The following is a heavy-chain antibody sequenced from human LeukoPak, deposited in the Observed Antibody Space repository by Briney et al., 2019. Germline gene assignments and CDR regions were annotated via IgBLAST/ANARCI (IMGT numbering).Heavy chain of an antibody. CDR2: IDPSDFYT. CDR3: ARLSYDFWSGYYWRDYYYYGMDV. D-gene: IGHD3-3*01. V-gene: IGHV5-10-1*01. CDR1: GYSFTSYW. Sequence: GESLKISCKGSGYSFTSYWISWVRQMPGKGLEWMGRIDPSDFYTNYSPSFQGHVTISADKSISTAYLQWSSLKASDTAMYYCARLSYDFWSGYYWRDYYYYGMDVWGQGTTVTVSS. J-gene: IGHJ6*02.